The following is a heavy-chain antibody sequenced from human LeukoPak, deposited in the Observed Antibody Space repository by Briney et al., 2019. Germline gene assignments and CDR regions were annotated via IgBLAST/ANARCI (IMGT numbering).Heavy chain of an antibody. CDR2: INHSGST. CDR1: GGSFSGYY. J-gene: IGHJ5*02. CDR3: ARGLRCGGGSCYP. D-gene: IGHD2-15*01. V-gene: IGHV4-34*01. Sequence: SETLSLTCAVYGGSFSGYYWSWIRQPPGKGLEWIGEINHSGSTNYNPSLKSRVTISVDTSKNQFSLKLTSVTAADTAVHYCARGLRCGGGSCYPWDQGTLVTVSS.